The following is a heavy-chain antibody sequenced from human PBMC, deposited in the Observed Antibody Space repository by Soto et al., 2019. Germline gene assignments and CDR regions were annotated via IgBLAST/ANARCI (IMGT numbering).Heavy chain of an antibody. V-gene: IGHV4-39*07. CDR3: AREFWVGANYYYGMDV. J-gene: IGHJ6*02. CDR2: IYYSGST. D-gene: IGHD1-26*01. Sequence: PSATLSLTCTVSGGSISSSSYYWGWIRQPPGKGLEWIGSIYYSGSTNYNPSLKSRVTISVDTSKNQFSLKLSSVTAADTAVYYCAREFWVGANYYYGMDVWGQGTTVTVSS. CDR1: GGSISSSSYY.